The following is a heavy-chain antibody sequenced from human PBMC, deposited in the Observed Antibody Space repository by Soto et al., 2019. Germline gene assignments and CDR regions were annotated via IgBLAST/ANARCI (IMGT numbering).Heavy chain of an antibody. D-gene: IGHD4-17*01. CDR3: ARDYGDHFDY. V-gene: IGHV4-59*12. CDR1: GGSISSYY. CDR2: IYYSGST. Sequence: QVQLQESGPGLVKPSETLSLTCTVSGGSISSYYWSWIRQPPGKGLEWIGYIYYSGSTNYNPSLKRRVTITVHTSKNQFSLKLSSVTAADSAVYFCARDYGDHFDYWGQGTLVTVSS. J-gene: IGHJ4*02.